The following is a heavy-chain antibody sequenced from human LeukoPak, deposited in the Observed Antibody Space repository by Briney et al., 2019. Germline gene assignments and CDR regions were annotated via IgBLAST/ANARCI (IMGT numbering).Heavy chain of an antibody. CDR3: AKDESSGYYYFDH. CDR1: GFTLSSYG. CDR2: ISYDGTNK. D-gene: IGHD3-22*01. J-gene: IGHJ4*02. Sequence: GRSLRLSCAASGFTLSSYGMHWVRQAPGKGLEWVAVISYDGTNKYYADSVKGRFTISRDNSKNTLYLEMNSLRAEDTAVYYCAKDESSGYYYFDHWGQGTLVTVSS. V-gene: IGHV3-30*18.